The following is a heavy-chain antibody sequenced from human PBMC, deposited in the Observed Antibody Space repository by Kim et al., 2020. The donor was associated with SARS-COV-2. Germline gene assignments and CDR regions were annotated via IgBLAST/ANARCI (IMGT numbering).Heavy chain of an antibody. J-gene: IGHJ4*02. CDR3: PAGATHFDY. CDR2: GGT. V-gene: IGHV4-39*01. D-gene: IGHD2-15*01. Sequence: GGTYYNPSLKRRVTISVDTSKNQFSLKLSSVTAADTAVYYCPAGATHFDYWGQGTLVTVSS.